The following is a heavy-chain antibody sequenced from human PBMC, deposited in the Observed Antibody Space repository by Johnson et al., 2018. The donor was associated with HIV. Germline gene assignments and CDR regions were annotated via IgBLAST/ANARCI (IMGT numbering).Heavy chain of an antibody. V-gene: IGHV3-48*04. CDR2: ITSSGTSS. Sequence: VQLVESGGGLVQPGGSLRLSCAASGITVSSSYAMSWVRQAPGKGLEWLSYITSSGTSSYYADSVKGRLTISRDNAKNSLYLQMNSLRAEDTAVYFCARARNDAFDIWGQGTMVTVSP. J-gene: IGHJ3*02. CDR3: ARARNDAFDI. CDR1: GITVSSSYA.